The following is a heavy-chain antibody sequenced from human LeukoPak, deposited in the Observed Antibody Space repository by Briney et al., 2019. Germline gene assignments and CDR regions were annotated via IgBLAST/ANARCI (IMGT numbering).Heavy chain of an antibody. J-gene: IGHJ4*02. CDR3: AGGITGIVGARGY. CDR1: GFTLSNAW. V-gene: IGHV3-15*01. D-gene: IGHD1-26*01. Sequence: PGGSWRLSCAASGFTLSNAWMSWVRQAPGKGLDWVGRIKSKTDGGTTDYAAPVKGTFTISRDDSKNTLYLQMNSLRAEDTAVYYCAGGITGIVGARGYWGQGTLVTVSS. CDR2: IKSKTDGGTT.